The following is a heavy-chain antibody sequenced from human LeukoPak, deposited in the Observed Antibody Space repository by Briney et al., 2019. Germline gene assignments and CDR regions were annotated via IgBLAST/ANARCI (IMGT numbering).Heavy chain of an antibody. V-gene: IGHV4-59*08. Sequence: PSETLSLTCTVSGGSISSYYWSWIRQPPGKGLEWIGYIYYSGSTNYNPSLKSRVTISVDTSKNQFSLKLSSVTAADTAVYYCARPVRDDYYGSGSLYYFDYWGQGTLVTVSP. CDR1: GGSISSYY. J-gene: IGHJ4*02. D-gene: IGHD3-10*01. CDR2: IYYSGST. CDR3: ARPVRDDYYGSGSLYYFDY.